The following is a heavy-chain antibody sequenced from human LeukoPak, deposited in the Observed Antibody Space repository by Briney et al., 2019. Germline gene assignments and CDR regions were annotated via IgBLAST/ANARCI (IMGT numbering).Heavy chain of an antibody. CDR2: INHSGST. Sequence: SETLSLTCAVYGGSFSGYYWSWIRQPPGKGLEWIGEINHSGSTNYNPSLKSRVTISVDTSKNQFSLKLSPVTAADTAVYYCARGRSSTSCYAFDPWGQGTLVTVSS. V-gene: IGHV4-34*01. CDR3: ARGRSSTSCYAFDP. CDR1: GGSFSGYY. J-gene: IGHJ5*02. D-gene: IGHD2-2*01.